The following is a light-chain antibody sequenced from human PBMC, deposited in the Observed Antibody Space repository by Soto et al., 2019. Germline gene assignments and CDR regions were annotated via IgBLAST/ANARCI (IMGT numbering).Light chain of an antibody. V-gene: IGLV2-14*03. CDR3: CSLXXXXXXX. J-gene: IGLJ1*01. Sequence: QSVLTQPASXSGSPGQSITISCTGTSSDIGXXXYVSWYQQXXXXXPXXMIYHVTYRPSGVSNRYSGSKSGXXASLXISXXXXDDXXDYYCCSLXXXXXXXFGXXTXLTVL. CDR1: SSDIGXXXY. CDR2: HVT.